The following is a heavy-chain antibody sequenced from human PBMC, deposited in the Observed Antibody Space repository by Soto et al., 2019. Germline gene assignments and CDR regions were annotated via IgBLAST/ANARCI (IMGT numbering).Heavy chain of an antibody. CDR2: TYFRGSA. CDR3: ARDLRSRGWFDP. CDR1: GVSITSHY. V-gene: IGHV4-59*11. Sequence: SETLSLTCDVSGVSITSHYWNWIRQSPGMGLEWIGSTYFRGSASYNPSLKSRVTISLDTSKDQLSLTLSAVTAADSAVYYRARDLRSRGWFDPWGPGILVTVSS. J-gene: IGHJ5*02.